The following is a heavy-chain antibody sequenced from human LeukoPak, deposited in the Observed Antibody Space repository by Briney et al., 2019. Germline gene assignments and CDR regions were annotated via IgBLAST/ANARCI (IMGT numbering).Heavy chain of an antibody. D-gene: IGHD7-27*01. CDR1: GGSISSGSYY. J-gene: IGHJ4*02. V-gene: IGHV4-61*02. CDR3: ARADLGPLDY. CDR2: IYTSGST. Sequence: PSQTLSLTFTVSGGSISSGSYYWSWIRQPAGKGLEWIGRIYTSGSTNYNPSLKSRVTISVDTSKNQFSLKLSSVTAADTAVYYCARADLGPLDYWGQGTLVTVSS.